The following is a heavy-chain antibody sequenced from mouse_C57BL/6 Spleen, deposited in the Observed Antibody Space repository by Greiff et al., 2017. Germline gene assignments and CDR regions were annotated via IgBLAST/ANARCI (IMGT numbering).Heavy chain of an antibody. CDR2: ISYDGSN. J-gene: IGHJ3*01. V-gene: IGHV3-6*01. CDR3: AREGYYGSSWFAY. Sequence: EVQRVESGPGLVKPSQSLSLTCSVTGYSITSGYYWNWIRQFPGNKLEWMGYISYDGSNNYNPSLKNRISITRDTSKNQFFLKLNSVTTEDTATYYCAREGYYGSSWFAYWGQGTLVTVSA. D-gene: IGHD1-1*01. CDR1: GYSITSGYY.